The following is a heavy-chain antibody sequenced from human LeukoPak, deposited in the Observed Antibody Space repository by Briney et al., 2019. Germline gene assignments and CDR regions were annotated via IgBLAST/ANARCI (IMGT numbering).Heavy chain of an antibody. J-gene: IGHJ5*02. D-gene: IGHD7-27*01. Sequence: PGGSLRLSRAASGFTVSSNYMTWVRQAPGKGLEWVSVIYSGGSTYYADSVKGRFTISRDNSKNTLYLQMNSLRAEDTAVYYCTRNWGSDNWFDPWGQGTLVTVSS. CDR3: TRNWGSDNWFDP. CDR1: GFTVSSNY. V-gene: IGHV3-53*01. CDR2: IYSGGST.